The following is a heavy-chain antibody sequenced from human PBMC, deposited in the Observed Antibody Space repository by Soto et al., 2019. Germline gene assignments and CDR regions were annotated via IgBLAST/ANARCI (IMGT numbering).Heavy chain of an antibody. CDR1: GFTFSSYA. V-gene: IGHV3-23*01. J-gene: IGHJ3*02. Sequence: EVQLLESGGGLVQPGGSLRLSCAASGFTFSSYAMSWVRQAPGKGLEWVSAISGSGGSTYYADSVKSRFTISRDNSKNTLYRQMNSLRAEDTAVYYCAKVIDYEHAFDICGQGTMVTVS. CDR2: ISGSGGST. D-gene: IGHD4-17*01. CDR3: AKVIDYEHAFDI.